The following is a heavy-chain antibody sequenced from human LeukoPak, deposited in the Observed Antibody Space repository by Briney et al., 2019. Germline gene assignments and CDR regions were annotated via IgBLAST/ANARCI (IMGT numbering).Heavy chain of an antibody. CDR3: ASARATAMEDNWFDP. V-gene: IGHV1-69*13. Sequence: SVKVSCKASGGTFSGYAINWVRQAPGQGLEWMGEIIPIFSTSNYAQKFQGRVTITADESTSTAYMELSSLRSEDTAFYCASARATAMEDNWFDPWGQGTLVTVSS. J-gene: IGHJ5*02. D-gene: IGHD5-18*01. CDR1: GGTFSGYA. CDR2: IIPIFSTS.